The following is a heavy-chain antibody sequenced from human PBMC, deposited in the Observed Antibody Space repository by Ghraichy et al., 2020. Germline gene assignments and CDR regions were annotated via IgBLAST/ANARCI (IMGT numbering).Heavy chain of an antibody. CDR2: ISYDGSNT. Sequence: GGSLRLSCAASGFTFSSYAMHWVRQAPGKGLEWVAVISYDGSNTYYADSVKGRFTISRDNSKNTLYVEMNSLKAEDTAVYYCAKDVKQWLIEYVLLVWGQGTLVTVSS. V-gene: IGHV3-30*18. D-gene: IGHD6-19*01. CDR1: GFTFSSYA. J-gene: IGHJ4*02. CDR3: AKDVKQWLIEYVLLV.